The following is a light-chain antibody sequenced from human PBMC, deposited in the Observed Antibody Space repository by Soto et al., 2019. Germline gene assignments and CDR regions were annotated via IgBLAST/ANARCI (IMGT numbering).Light chain of an antibody. CDR2: GAS. Sequence: EIVFTQSPGTLSLSPGERATLSCRASQSVSNNYLAWYQQKPGQAPRLLIYGASNRATGIPDRFSGSGSGTDFTLTISSLQSEDFATYYCQHYNSYSEAFGQGTKVDIK. CDR3: QHYNSYSEA. V-gene: IGKV3-20*01. J-gene: IGKJ1*01. CDR1: QSVSNNY.